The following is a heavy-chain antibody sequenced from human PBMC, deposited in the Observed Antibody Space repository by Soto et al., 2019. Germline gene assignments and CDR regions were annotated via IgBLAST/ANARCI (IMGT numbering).Heavy chain of an antibody. D-gene: IGHD6-25*01. CDR1: GFTFSSYD. J-gene: IGHJ4*02. V-gene: IGHV3-23*01. CDR3: AKSRYNDSGGPNDH. CDR2: FSFYGRRDNT. Sequence: EVQLLESGGGLVQPGGSLRLSCVGSGFTFSSYDMTWVRQAPGKGLVWGSSFSFYGRRDNTYYADPVKGRFTISRDNSRNTVYLQMDNLRVEDTAVYYCAKSRYNDSGGPNDHWGQGTLVTVSS.